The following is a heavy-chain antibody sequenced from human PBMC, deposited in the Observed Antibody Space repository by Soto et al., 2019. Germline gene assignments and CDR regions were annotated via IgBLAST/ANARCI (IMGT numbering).Heavy chain of an antibody. J-gene: IGHJ5*02. CDR3: AKSAMVRGGGCFDP. CDR2: ISGSGGIT. CDR1: GFTFSSYA. V-gene: IGHV3-23*01. D-gene: IGHD3-10*01. Sequence: EVQLLESGGGLVQPGGSLRLSCAASGFTFSSYAMSWVRQAPGKGLEWVSEISGSGGITYYADSVKGRFTFARDKSKNTLYLQMNSLRAEDTAVYYCAKSAMVRGGGCFDPWGQGTLVTFSS.